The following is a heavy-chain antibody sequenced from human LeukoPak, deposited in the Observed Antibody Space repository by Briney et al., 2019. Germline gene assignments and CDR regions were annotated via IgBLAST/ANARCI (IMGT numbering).Heavy chain of an antibody. CDR1: GVSISSSNSY. Sequence: PSETLSLTCTVSGVSISSSNSYWGWIRQPPGKGLEWIGSIYYSGNTYYNASLKSQVSISIDTSKNQFSLRLTSVTAADTAVYYCARRGRVTMVRGVITSWGQGTLVTVSS. CDR3: ARRGRVTMVRGVITS. CDR2: IYYSGNT. V-gene: IGHV4-39*01. D-gene: IGHD3-10*01. J-gene: IGHJ4*02.